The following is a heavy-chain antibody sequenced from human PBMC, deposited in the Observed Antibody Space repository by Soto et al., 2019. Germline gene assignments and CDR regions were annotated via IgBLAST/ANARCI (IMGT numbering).Heavy chain of an antibody. Sequence: PGGSLRLSCAACGFTVSSNYMSWVRQAPGKGLEWVSVIYSGGSTYYADSAKGRFTISRDNSKNTLYLQMNSLRAEDTAVYYCARDVPEMVNYYYYYYMDVWGKGTTVTVSS. V-gene: IGHV3-66*01. J-gene: IGHJ6*03. CDR2: IYSGGST. CDR1: GFTVSSNY. CDR3: ARDVPEMVNYYYYYYMDV. D-gene: IGHD5-18*01.